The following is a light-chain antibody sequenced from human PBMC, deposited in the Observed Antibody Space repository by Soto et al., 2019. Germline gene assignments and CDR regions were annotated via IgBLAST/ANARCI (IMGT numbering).Light chain of an antibody. V-gene: IGKV1-8*01. CDR3: QQYYSYPPVT. J-gene: IGKJ4*01. CDR1: QGISSY. CDR2: AAS. Sequence: AIRMTQSQSSLSASTGDRVTITCRASQGISSYLAWYQQKPGKAPKLLIYAASTLQSGVPSRFSGSGSGTDFTLTISCLQSEDFATYYCQQYYSYPPVTFGGGTKVEIK.